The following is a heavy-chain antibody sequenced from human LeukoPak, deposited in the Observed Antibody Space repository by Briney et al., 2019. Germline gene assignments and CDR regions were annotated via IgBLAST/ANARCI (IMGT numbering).Heavy chain of an antibody. J-gene: IGHJ4*02. CDR3: ARGGGYYYFDY. Sequence: GGSLRLSCAASGFTFDDYAMHWVRHAPGKGLEWVSGISWNSGSIGYADSVKGRFTISRDNAKNTLYLQMNSLRAEDTAVYYCARGGGYYYFDYWGQGTLVTVSS. CDR2: ISWNSGSI. D-gene: IGHD3-3*01. CDR1: GFTFDDYA. V-gene: IGHV3-9*01.